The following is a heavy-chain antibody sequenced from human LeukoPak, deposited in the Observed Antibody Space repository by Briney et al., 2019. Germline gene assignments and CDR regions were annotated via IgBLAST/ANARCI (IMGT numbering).Heavy chain of an antibody. CDR2: IRRKAHGGTT. J-gene: IGHJ4*02. CDR3: TRVTYYYDNSGYFHFDS. Sequence: GGSLRLSCTTSGFTFGDYAMSWVRQAPGKGLEWVSFIRRKAHGGTTEYAASVKGRFSSSRDDSKNIAYLQMNSLKTEDTAVYFCTRVTYYYDNSGYFHFDSWSQGSLVTVSS. D-gene: IGHD3-22*01. V-gene: IGHV3-49*04. CDR1: GFTFGDYA.